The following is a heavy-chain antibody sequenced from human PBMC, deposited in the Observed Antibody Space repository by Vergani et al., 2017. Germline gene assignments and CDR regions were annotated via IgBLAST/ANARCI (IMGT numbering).Heavy chain of an antibody. V-gene: IGHV3-23*01. Sequence: EVQLLESGGSLKQPGGSVRLSCAASGFTFSTYAMHWVRQAPGKGLEWVSALTGGGGSTYYADSFKGRFIISRDNSSATLYLQMNSLRPEDTATYYCVKDAGSYENFFDFWGQGTLVTVSS. CDR1: GFTFSTYA. CDR2: LTGGGGST. D-gene: IGHD1-26*01. J-gene: IGHJ4*02. CDR3: VKDAGSYENFFDF.